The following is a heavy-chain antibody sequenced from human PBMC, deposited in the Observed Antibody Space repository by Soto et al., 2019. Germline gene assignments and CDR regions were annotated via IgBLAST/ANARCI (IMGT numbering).Heavy chain of an antibody. V-gene: IGHV1-69*01. CDR2: IIPIFGTA. Sequence: QVQLVQSGAEVKKPGSSVKVSCKASGGTFSSYSINWVRQAPGQGLEWMGEIIPIFGTANYAQKFQGRVTITADESMSTAYMELSSLRSEDTAVYYCARDGRRHSGGIDYWGQGTLVTVSS. CDR3: ARDGRRHSGGIDY. CDR1: GGTFSSYS. D-gene: IGHD2-15*01. J-gene: IGHJ4*02.